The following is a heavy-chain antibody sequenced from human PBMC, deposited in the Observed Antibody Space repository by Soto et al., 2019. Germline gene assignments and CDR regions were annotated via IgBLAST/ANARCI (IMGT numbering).Heavy chain of an antibody. J-gene: IGHJ6*03. CDR2: ISSSSSYI. Sequence: EVQLVESGGGLVKPGGSLRLACAAPGFTFSIYSMNWVRQAPGKGLEWVSSISSSSSYIYYADSVKGRFTISRDNAKNSLYRQMNSLRAEDTAVYYCARVSTPITDQLLSAPYYYYYMDVCGKGTTVTVSS. CDR3: ARVSTPITDQLLSAPYYYYYMDV. V-gene: IGHV3-21*01. CDR1: GFTFSIYS. D-gene: IGHD2-2*01.